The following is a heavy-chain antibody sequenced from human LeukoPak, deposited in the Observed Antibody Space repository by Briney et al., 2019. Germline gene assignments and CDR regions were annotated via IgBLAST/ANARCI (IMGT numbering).Heavy chain of an antibody. Sequence: ASVKVSCKASGYTFTGYSMHWVRQAPGQGLEWMGWINPNTGGTNYAQKFQGRVTMTRDTSISTAYMELRRLRSDDTAIYYCAPSDVYYLDYWSQGTLVTVSS. J-gene: IGHJ4*02. CDR1: GYTFTGYS. D-gene: IGHD3-10*02. CDR2: INPNTGGT. V-gene: IGHV1-2*02. CDR3: APSDVYYLDY.